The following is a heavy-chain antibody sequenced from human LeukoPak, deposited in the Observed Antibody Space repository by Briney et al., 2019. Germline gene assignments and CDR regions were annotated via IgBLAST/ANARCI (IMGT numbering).Heavy chain of an antibody. CDR2: MYYSGST. Sequence: PSETLSLTCTVSGGAITNYYWSWIRQPPGKGLEWIGYMYYSGSTNYNPSLKSRVTMSVDTSNNQISLKMTSLTAADTAVYYCARAPAGQPYYYKDVWGKGTTVTVSS. V-gene: IGHV4-59*01. CDR1: GGAITNYY. CDR3: ARAPAGQPYYYKDV. J-gene: IGHJ6*03. D-gene: IGHD2-2*01.